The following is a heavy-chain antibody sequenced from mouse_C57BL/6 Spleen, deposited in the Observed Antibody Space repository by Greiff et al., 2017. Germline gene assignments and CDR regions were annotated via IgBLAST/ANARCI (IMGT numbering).Heavy chain of an antibody. Sequence: QVQLQQPGAELVKPGASVKLSCKASGYTFTSYWMHWVKQRPGRGLEWIGRIDPNSGGTKYNEKFKSKATLTVDKPSSTAYMQLSSLTSEDSAVYYCALKIYDGYLYWYFDVWGTGTTVTVSS. J-gene: IGHJ1*03. CDR1: GYTFTSYW. V-gene: IGHV1-72*01. CDR2: IDPNSGGT. D-gene: IGHD2-3*01. CDR3: ALKIYDGYLYWYFDV.